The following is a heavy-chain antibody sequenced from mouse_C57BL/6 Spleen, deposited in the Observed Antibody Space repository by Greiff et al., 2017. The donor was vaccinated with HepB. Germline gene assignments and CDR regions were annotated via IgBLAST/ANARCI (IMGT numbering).Heavy chain of an antibody. V-gene: IGHV1-72*01. J-gene: IGHJ1*03. Sequence: QVQLKQPGAELVKPGASVKLSCKASGYTFTSYWMHWVKQRPGRGLEWIGRIDPNSGGTKYNEKFKSKATLTVDKPSSTAYMQLSSLTSEDSAVYYCARGPITTVVADWYFDVWGTGTTVTVSS. CDR2: IDPNSGGT. CDR1: GYTFTSYW. CDR3: ARGPITTVVADWYFDV. D-gene: IGHD1-1*01.